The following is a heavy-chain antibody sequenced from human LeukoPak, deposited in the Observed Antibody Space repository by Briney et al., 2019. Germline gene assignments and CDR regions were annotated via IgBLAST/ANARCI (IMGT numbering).Heavy chain of an antibody. CDR3: FDY. Sequence: GRSLRLSCAASGFTFSRFSTNWVRQAPGKGLEWVSSISSSGTYIYYADSVKGRFTISRDSAKNSLYLQMNSLRAEDTAVYYYFDYWGQGTLVTVSS. V-gene: IGHV3-21*01. CDR2: ISSSGTYI. J-gene: IGHJ4*02. CDR1: GFTFSRFS.